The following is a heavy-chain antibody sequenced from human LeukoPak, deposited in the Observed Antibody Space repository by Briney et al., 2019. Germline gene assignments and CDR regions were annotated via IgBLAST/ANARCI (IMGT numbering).Heavy chain of an antibody. J-gene: IGHJ4*02. CDR3: AREGRGLSYDY. V-gene: IGHV1-69*05. D-gene: IGHD3-16*02. CDR1: GGIFSSST. Sequence: ASVKVSCKASGGIFSSSTINWVRQAPGQGLEWMGGISPIFETANYAQKFQGRVTMTRDMSTSTVYMELSSLRSEDTAVYYCAREGRGLSYDYWGQGTLATVSS. CDR2: ISPIFETA.